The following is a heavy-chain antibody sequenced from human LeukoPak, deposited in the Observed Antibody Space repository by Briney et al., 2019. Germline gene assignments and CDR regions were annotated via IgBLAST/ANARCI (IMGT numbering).Heavy chain of an antibody. J-gene: IGHJ4*02. CDR3: AKVPYYYDSSGSGY. V-gene: IGHV3-23*01. CDR2: ISGSGGST. Sequence: PGGSLRLSCAASGFTFSSYAMSWVRQAPGKGLEWVSGISGSGGSTYYADSVKGRFTISRDNSKNTLYLQMNSLRAEDTAVYYCAKVPYYYDSSGSGYWGQGTLVTVSS. D-gene: IGHD3-22*01. CDR1: GFTFSSYA.